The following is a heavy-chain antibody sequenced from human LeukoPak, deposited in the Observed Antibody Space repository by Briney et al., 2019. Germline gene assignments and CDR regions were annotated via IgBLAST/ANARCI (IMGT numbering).Heavy chain of an antibody. CDR2: FYYSGST. CDR1: GGSIGSYY. J-gene: IGHJ4*02. V-gene: IGHV4-59*01. D-gene: IGHD2-15*01. Sequence: SETLSLTCTVSGGSIGSYYWSWIPQPPGKGLEWIGYFYYSGSTNYNPSLKSRVTISVDTSKNQFSLKLSSVTAADTAVYYCARARYCSGGSCYDPFDYWGQGTLVTVSS. CDR3: ARARYCSGGSCYDPFDY.